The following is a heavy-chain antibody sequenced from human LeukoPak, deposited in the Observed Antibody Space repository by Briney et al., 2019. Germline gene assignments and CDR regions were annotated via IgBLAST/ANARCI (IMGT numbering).Heavy chain of an antibody. D-gene: IGHD3-22*01. CDR2: LSWNSGII. CDR1: GFTFDDSA. Sequence: GGSLRLSCAASGFTFDDSAMHWVRQVPGKGLEWVSGLSWNSGIIDYADSVKGRFTISRDNAKNSLYLQMNNLRPDDTAFYYCAKAPPYYSDSSGYFQHWGQGTLVTVSS. V-gene: IGHV3-9*01. CDR3: AKAPPYYSDSSGYFQH. J-gene: IGHJ1*01.